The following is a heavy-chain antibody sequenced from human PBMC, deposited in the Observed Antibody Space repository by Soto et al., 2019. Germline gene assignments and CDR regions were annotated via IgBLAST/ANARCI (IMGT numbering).Heavy chain of an antibody. CDR1: GFTFTDYC. D-gene: IGHD6-13*01. J-gene: IGHJ5*02. Sequence: LRLSCAASGFTFTDYCMSWIRQAPWKGLQWLSYISRSGRTIYYADSVKGRFTISRDNAKNSLYLQLNSLRAEDTAIYYCARDPGTSSWIGWFDPWGQGTLVTVSS. CDR2: ISRSGRTI. CDR3: ARDPGTSSWIGWFDP. V-gene: IGHV3-11*01.